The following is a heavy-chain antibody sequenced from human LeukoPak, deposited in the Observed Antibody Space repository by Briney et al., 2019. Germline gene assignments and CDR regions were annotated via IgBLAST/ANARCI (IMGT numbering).Heavy chain of an antibody. CDR1: GYTFTSYY. J-gene: IGHJ2*01. V-gene: IGHV1-46*01. D-gene: IGHD3-9*01. Sequence: GASVKVSCKASGYTFTSYYMHWVRQAPGQGFEWMGIINPSGGSTSYAQKFQGRVTMTRDTSTSTVYMELSSLRSEDTAVYYCARDLSGIRYFDWLLGYFDLWGRGTLVTVSS. CDR3: ARDLSGIRYFDWLLGYFDL. CDR2: INPSGGST.